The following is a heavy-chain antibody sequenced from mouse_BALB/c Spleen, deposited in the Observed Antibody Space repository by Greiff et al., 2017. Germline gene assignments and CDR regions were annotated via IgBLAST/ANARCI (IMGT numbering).Heavy chain of an antibody. CDR2: IWAGGST. CDR3: ARVITTARYYAMDY. J-gene: IGHJ4*01. D-gene: IGHD1-2*01. CDR1: GFSLTSYG. V-gene: IGHV2-9*02. Sequence: VQLVESGPGLVAPSQSLSITCTVSGFSLTSYGVHWVRQPPGKGLEWLGVIWAGGSTNYNSALMSRLSISKDNYKSQVFLKMNSLQTDDTAMYYCARVITTARYYAMDYWGQGTSVTVSS.